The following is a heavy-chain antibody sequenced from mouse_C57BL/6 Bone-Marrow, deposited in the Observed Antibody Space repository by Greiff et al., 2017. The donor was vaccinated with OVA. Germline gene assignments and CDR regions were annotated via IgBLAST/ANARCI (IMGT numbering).Heavy chain of an antibody. CDR1: DSEVFPIAY. CDR2: ILPSIGRT. D-gene: IGHD1-1*01. Sequence: VQLQQSGSELRSPGSSVKLSCKDFDSEVFPIAYMSWVRQKPGHGFEWIGGILPSIGRTIYGEKFEDKATLDADTLSNTAYLERNSLTSEDSAIYYCARPGFTTVVATDWYFDVWGTGTTVTVSS. V-gene: IGHV15-2*01. CDR3: ARPGFTTVVATDWYFDV. J-gene: IGHJ1*03.